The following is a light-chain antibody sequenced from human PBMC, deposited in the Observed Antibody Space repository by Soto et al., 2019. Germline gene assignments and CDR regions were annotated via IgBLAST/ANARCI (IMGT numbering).Light chain of an antibody. V-gene: IGKV3-15*01. Sequence: EVVMTQSPATLSVSPGERATLSCRASQSISNHLAWYQQKPGQAPRLLIYAASTRATGLPARFSGSGSGTEFTLTISSLQSEDFAVYFCQQYNTWRTFGQGTKVEIK. CDR3: QQYNTWRT. CDR1: QSISNH. J-gene: IGKJ1*01. CDR2: AAS.